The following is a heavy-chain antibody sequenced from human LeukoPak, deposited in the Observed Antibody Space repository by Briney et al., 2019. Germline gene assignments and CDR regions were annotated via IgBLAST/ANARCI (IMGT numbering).Heavy chain of an antibody. J-gene: IGHJ4*02. CDR3: ARSWIQLWPFDY. D-gene: IGHD5-18*01. Sequence: SETLSLTCTGSGGSISSHYWSWIRQPPGKGLEWIGYIYYSGSTNYNPSLKSRVTISVDTSKNQFSLKLSSVTAADTAVYYCARSWIQLWPFDYWGQGTLVTVSS. V-gene: IGHV4-59*11. CDR2: IYYSGST. CDR1: GGSISSHY.